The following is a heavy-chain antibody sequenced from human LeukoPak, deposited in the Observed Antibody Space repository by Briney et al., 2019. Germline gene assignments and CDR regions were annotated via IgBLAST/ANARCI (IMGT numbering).Heavy chain of an antibody. CDR3: ARGEIYFDY. D-gene: IGHD3-16*01. CDR1: GYAFSSYH. CDR2: ISAYTGNK. V-gene: IGHV1-18*01. Sequence: ASVKLSCTGSGYAFSSYHITWVRQAPGQGLEWKGWISAYTGNKNTAQTLHGRLTITTASTTGTAYLGMRSPRADQTAVYYCARGEIYFDYWGQRTLVTASS. J-gene: IGHJ4*02.